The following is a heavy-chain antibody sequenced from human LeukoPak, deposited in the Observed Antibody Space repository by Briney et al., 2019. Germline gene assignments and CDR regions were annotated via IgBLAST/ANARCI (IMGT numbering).Heavy chain of an antibody. V-gene: IGHV3-21*01. D-gene: IGHD6-19*01. CDR2: ISSSSSYI. J-gene: IGHJ6*02. Sequence: GGSLRLSCAASGFTFSSYSMNWVRQAPGKGLEWVSSISSSSSYIYYADSVKGRFTISRDNAKNSLYLQMNSLRAEDTAVYYCARDTTFGQWLAPGYLDVWGQGTTVTVSS. CDR3: ARDTTFGQWLAPGYLDV. CDR1: GFTFSSYS.